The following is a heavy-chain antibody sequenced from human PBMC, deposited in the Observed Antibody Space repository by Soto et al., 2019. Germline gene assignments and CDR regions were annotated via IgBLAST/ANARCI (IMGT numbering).Heavy chain of an antibody. Sequence: QVQLQESGPGLVKPSQTLSLTCTVSGDSISDDGYYWSWIRQNPGKGLEWIGYIYYSGSTYYNPSLKSRVTISVDPSKSQFSLNLNSVTAADTAVYYCARDRGPLIAGGRQVDYWGQGTLVTVSS. CDR2: IYYSGST. V-gene: IGHV4-31*03. CDR1: GDSISDDGYY. J-gene: IGHJ4*02. D-gene: IGHD1-26*01. CDR3: ARDRGPLIAGGRQVDY.